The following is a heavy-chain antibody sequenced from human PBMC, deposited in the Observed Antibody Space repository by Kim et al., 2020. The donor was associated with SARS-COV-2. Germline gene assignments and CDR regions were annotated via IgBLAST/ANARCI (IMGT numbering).Heavy chain of an antibody. J-gene: IGHJ4*02. Sequence: RRSRVTISVDTSKTQFSRKLSSVTAADTAVYYCARATMITFGGVIDHFDYWGQGTLVTVSS. D-gene: IGHD3-16*02. CDR3: ARATMITFGGVIDHFDY. V-gene: IGHV4-31*02.